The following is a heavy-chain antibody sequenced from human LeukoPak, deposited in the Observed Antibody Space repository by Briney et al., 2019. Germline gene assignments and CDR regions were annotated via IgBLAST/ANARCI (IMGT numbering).Heavy chain of an antibody. CDR3: AKERPYSGRYHYFDY. V-gene: IGHV3-48*03. J-gene: IGHJ4*02. CDR1: GFTFSSYE. CDR2: ISSSGSTI. Sequence: GGSLRLSCAASGFTFSSYEMNRVRQAPGQGLEWVSYISSSGSTIYYADSVKGRFTISRDNAKNSLYLQMNSLRAEDTAVYYCAKERPYSGRYHYFDYWGQGTLVTVSS. D-gene: IGHD1-26*01.